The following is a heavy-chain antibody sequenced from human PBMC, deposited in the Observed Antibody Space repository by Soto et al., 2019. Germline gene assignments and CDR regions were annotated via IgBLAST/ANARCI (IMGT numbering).Heavy chain of an antibody. CDR2: IYWDDDK. J-gene: IGHJ5*02. Sequence: QITLKESGPALVKPTQTLTLTCTFSGFSLTRGVGVAWIRQPPGKALEWLALIYWDDDKRYSSSLKSRLTITXHXXKNQVVLIMTNMDPVATATYYCAHKPLPTSGAFAPCGQGTLVTVSS. CDR3: AHKPLPTSGAFAP. V-gene: IGHV2-5*02. D-gene: IGHD3-16*01. CDR1: GFSLTRGVG.